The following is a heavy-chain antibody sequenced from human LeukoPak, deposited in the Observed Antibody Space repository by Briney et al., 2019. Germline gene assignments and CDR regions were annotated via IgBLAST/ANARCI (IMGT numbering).Heavy chain of an antibody. Sequence: SQTLSLTCTVSGGSISSGGYYWSWIRQPPGKGLEWIGYIYHSGSTYYNPSLKSRVTISVDTSKNQFSLKLSSVTAADTAVYYCARLSSSSVSDAFDIWGQGTMVTVSS. CDR2: IYHSGST. J-gene: IGHJ3*02. D-gene: IGHD6-6*01. CDR1: GGSISSGGYY. V-gene: IGHV4-30-2*03. CDR3: ARLSSSSVSDAFDI.